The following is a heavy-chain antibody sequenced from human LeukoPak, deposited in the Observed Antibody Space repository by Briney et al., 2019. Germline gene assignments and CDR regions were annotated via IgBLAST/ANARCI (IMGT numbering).Heavy chain of an antibody. CDR3: AKEVFSDFWSGYVDY. CDR1: GFTFSSYA. V-gene: IGHV3-23*01. CDR2: ISGSGGST. D-gene: IGHD3-3*01. Sequence: GESLKISCAASGFTFSSYAMSWVRQAPGKGLEWVSPISGSGGSTYYADSVKGRFTISRDNSKNTLYLQMNSLRAEDTAVYYCAKEVFSDFWSGYVDYWGQGTLVTVSS. J-gene: IGHJ4*02.